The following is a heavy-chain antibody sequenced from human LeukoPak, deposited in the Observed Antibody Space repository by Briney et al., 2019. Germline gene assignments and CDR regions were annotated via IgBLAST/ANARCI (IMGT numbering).Heavy chain of an antibody. D-gene: IGHD2-2*01. CDR3: AREFPVVVVPAGRYYYYYMDV. CDR2: IIPILGIA. V-gene: IGHV1-69*04. J-gene: IGHJ6*03. CDR1: GGTFSSYA. Sequence: SVKVSCKASGGTFSSYAISWVRQAPGQGLEWMGRIIPILGIANYAQKFQGRVTITADKSTSTAYMELSSLRSEDTAVYYCAREFPVVVVPAGRYYYYYMDVWGKGTTVTVSS.